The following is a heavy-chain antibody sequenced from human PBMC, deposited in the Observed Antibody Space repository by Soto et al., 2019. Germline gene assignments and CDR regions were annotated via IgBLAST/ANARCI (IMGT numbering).Heavy chain of an antibody. CDR1: GGSVSSSAYY. V-gene: IGHV4-30-4*01. CDR3: ARVSVAGYGVDV. Sequence: QVQLQESGPGLVKPSQTLSLTCTVSGGSVSSSAYYWSWIRQPPGQVLEWIAYIYYSGNTYYSPSLRSRVTISVDTSNNQFSLNLSSVTAADTAVYYCARVSVAGYGVDVWGQGTTVTVSS. CDR2: IYYSGNT. J-gene: IGHJ6*02. D-gene: IGHD6-13*01.